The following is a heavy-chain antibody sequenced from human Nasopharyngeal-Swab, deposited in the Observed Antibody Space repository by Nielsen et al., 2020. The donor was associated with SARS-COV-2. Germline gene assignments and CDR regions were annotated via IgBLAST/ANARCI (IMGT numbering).Heavy chain of an antibody. CDR1: GFTFSSYG. CDR2: ISYDGSNK. V-gene: IGHV3-30*03. CDR3: ARSYCSSTSCYEDPYDILTGPFDY. Sequence: GESLKISCAASGFTFSSYGMHWVRQAPGKGLEWAAVISYDGSNKYYADSVKGRFTISRDNSKNTLYLQMNSLRAEDTAVYYCARSYCSSTSCYEDPYDILTGPFDYWGQGTLVTVSS. D-gene: IGHD2-2*01. J-gene: IGHJ4*02.